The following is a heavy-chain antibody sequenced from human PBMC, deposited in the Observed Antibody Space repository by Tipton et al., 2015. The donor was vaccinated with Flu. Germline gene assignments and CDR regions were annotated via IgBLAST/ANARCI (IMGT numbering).Heavy chain of an antibody. CDR2: ICQTGNT. CDR1: GDSIGRGYC. CDR3: ARRKAAKAAFDI. J-gene: IGHJ3*02. D-gene: IGHD2-15*01. V-gene: IGHV4-38-2*01. Sequence: TLSLTCYVSGDSIGRGYCWGWIRKPPGKGLEWIGNICQTGNTYHNPSLRSRVTISVDRSRNQFSLRLSSVTAADTAVYYCARRKAAKAAFDIWGQGTMVTVSS.